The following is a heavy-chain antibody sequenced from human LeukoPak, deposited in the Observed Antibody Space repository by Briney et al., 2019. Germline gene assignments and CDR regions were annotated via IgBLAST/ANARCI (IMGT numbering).Heavy chain of an antibody. V-gene: IGHV1-2*02. CDR1: GYTFTGYY. D-gene: IGHD3-22*01. J-gene: IGHJ4*02. Sequence: ASVKVSCKASGYTFTGYYMHWVRQAPGQGLEWMGWINPNSGGTNYAQKFQGRVTMTRDTSISTAYMELSRLRSDDTAVYYCARVGSEPGTYYDSRDENGAFDYWGQGTLVTVSS. CDR3: ARVGSEPGTYYDSRDENGAFDY. CDR2: INPNSGGT.